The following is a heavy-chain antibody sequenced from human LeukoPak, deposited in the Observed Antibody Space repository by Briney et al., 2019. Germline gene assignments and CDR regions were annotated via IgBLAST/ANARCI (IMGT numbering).Heavy chain of an antibody. CDR2: ISTGGGET. Sequence: GGSLRLSCTASGFTFSSYTMSWVRQAPGKGLKWVSTISTGGGETYHADSVKGRFTISRDTSKSTLYLQLNSLRAEDTAIYYCAKGIDSTGYYPFDYWGQETLVTVSS. V-gene: IGHV3-23*01. D-gene: IGHD3-22*01. J-gene: IGHJ4*02. CDR1: GFTFSSYT. CDR3: AKGIDSTGYYPFDY.